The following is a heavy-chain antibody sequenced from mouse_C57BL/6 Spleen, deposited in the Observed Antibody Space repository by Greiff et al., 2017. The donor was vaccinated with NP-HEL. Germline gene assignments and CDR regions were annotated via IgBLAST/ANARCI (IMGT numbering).Heavy chain of an antibody. Sequence: VQLQQSGAELVKPGASVKISCKASGYAFSSYWMNWVKQRPGKGLEWIGQIYPGDGDTNYNGKFKGKATLTADKPSSTAYMQLSSLTSEDSAVYFCARGDYDYVFAYWGQGTLVTVSA. CDR3: ARGDYDYVFAY. CDR1: GYAFSSYW. J-gene: IGHJ3*01. V-gene: IGHV1-80*01. CDR2: IYPGDGDT. D-gene: IGHD2-4*01.